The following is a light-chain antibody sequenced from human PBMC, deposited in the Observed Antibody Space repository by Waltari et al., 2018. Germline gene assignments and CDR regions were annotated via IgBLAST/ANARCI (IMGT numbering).Light chain of an antibody. J-gene: IGLJ3*02. V-gene: IGLV1-40*01. CDR2: GNN. CDR3: QSFDIRLTAWV. CDR1: SSNIGSHYD. Sequence: QSTLTQPPSVSGAPGQRVTISCVGGSSNIGSHYDVHWYQQIPGKAPKLLIFGNNNRPSGVPARFSGSQSGTSASLAITGLQADDEADYYCQSFDIRLTAWVFGGGTKVIVL.